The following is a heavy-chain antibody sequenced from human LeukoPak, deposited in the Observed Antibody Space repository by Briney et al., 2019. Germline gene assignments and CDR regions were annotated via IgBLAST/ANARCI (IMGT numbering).Heavy chain of an antibody. CDR2: IKSKTDGGTT. CDR3: TTEKVVEMAYFDY. Sequence: GGSLRLSCAASGFTFSNAWMSWVRQAPGKGLEWVGRIKSKTDGGTTDYAAPVKGRFTISRDDSKTTLYLQMNSLKTEDTAVYYCTTEKVVEMAYFDYWGQGTLVTVSS. V-gene: IGHV3-15*01. J-gene: IGHJ4*02. CDR1: GFTFSNAW. D-gene: IGHD5-24*01.